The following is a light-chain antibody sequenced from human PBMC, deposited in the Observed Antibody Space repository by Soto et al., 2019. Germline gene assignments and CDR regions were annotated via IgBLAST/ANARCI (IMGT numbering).Light chain of an antibody. CDR3: QQDYRYPLT. CDR2: ASS. V-gene: IGKV1-6*01. CDR1: QGINKD. J-gene: IGKJ4*01. Sequence: ALQMTQSPSSLSSSVGDRVTITCRASQGINKDLGWYQQKPGKAPKLLLYASSTLQSGVPSRFSGSGYGTDFTLSISSLQPEDSATYFCQQDYRYPLTFGGGTKVELK.